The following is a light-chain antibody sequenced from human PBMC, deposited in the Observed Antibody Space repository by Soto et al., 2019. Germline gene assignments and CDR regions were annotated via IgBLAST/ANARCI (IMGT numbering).Light chain of an antibody. V-gene: IGLV2-8*01. CDR2: EVS. Sequence: QSALTQPPSASGSLGQSVTISCTGTSSDIGTYDYVSWYQQHPGRAPKLIIFEVSKRPLGVPDRFSGSKSGNTASLIVSGLLPDDEAEYHCTSYTGDDFTFVFGTGTKLTVL. CDR3: TSYTGDDFTFV. J-gene: IGLJ1*01. CDR1: SSDIGTYDY.